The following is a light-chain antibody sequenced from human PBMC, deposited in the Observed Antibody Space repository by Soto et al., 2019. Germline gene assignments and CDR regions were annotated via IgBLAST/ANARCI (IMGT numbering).Light chain of an antibody. CDR1: QSLGRY. V-gene: IGKV3-11*01. CDR3: QQRSYPIT. J-gene: IGKJ5*01. Sequence: DIVWTQSPDTLSLSPGESATLSRRASQSLGRYLAWSQPXPGQAPRLLIYDASHRATGIPIRFSGSGSDSDFTLTISSIEPEDFAVYYYQQRSYPITFCQGTRLEI. CDR2: DAS.